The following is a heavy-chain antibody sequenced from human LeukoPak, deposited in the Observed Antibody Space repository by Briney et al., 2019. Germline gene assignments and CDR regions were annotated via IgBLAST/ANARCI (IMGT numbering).Heavy chain of an antibody. J-gene: IGHJ3*02. V-gene: IGHV1-2*02. D-gene: IGHD1-26*01. Sequence: GASVKVSCKASGYTFTGYYMHWVRQAPGQGLEWMGWINPNSGGTNYAQKFQGRVTMTRDTSISTAYMELSRLRSDDTAVYYCARAPIVGAISSGAFDIWGQGTMVTVSS. CDR1: GYTFTGYY. CDR3: ARAPIVGAISSGAFDI. CDR2: INPNSGGT.